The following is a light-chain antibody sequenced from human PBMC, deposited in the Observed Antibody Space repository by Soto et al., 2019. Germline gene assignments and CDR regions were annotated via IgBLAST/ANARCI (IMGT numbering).Light chain of an antibody. CDR1: QSVISY. CDR2: DVS. CDR3: QQRSNCPLT. Sequence: EIVLTQSPATLSLSPGERATLSCRASQSVISYLAWYQQKPGQTPRLLIYDVSSRATGIPARFSGSGSETDFTLTISSLEPEDFAVYYCQQRSNCPLTFGRGTKVDIK. J-gene: IGKJ4*02. V-gene: IGKV3-11*01.